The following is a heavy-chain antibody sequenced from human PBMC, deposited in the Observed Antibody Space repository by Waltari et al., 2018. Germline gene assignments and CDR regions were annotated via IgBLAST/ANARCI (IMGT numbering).Heavy chain of an antibody. CDR2: FNPDNGDG. CDR1: GYSFDSYG. D-gene: IGHD3-22*01. CDR3: ARRSPYSSFDY. Sequence: QVQLVQSGAEVKKPGASVTVSCQASGYSFDSYGISWVRQAPGQGLEWMGWFNPDNGDGNYAQKFQGRVTMTTDSSTSTAHMELRSLGSDDTAVYYCARRSPYSSFDYWGQGTLVTVSS. V-gene: IGHV1-18*01. J-gene: IGHJ4*02.